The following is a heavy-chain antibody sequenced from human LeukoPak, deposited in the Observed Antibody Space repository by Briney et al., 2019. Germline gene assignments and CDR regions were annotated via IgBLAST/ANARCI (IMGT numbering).Heavy chain of an antibody. CDR1: GGTFSSYA. CDR3: VVGDDILTGYPTDPDYYYYYGMDV. J-gene: IGHJ6*04. D-gene: IGHD3-9*01. CDR2: IIPIFGTA. Sequence: GASVKVSCKASGGTFSSYAISWVRQAPGQGLEWMGGIIPIFGTANYAQKFQGRVTITADESTSTAYMELSSLRSEGTAVYYCVVGDDILTGYPTDPDYYYYYGMDVWGKGTTVTVSS. V-gene: IGHV1-69*13.